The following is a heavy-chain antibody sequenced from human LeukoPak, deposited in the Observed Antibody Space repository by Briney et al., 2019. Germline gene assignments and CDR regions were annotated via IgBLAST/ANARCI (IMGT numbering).Heavy chain of an antibody. CDR2: INPNSGGT. CDR3: ASDRRYSYGPSGMDV. J-gene: IGHJ6*02. Sequence: ASVKVSCKASGYTFTGYYMHWVRQAPGQGLEWMGWINPNSGGTNYAQKFQGRVTMTRDTSISTAYMELSRLRSDDTAVYYCASDRRYSYGPSGMDVWGQGTTVTVSS. CDR1: GYTFTGYY. D-gene: IGHD5-18*01. V-gene: IGHV1-2*02.